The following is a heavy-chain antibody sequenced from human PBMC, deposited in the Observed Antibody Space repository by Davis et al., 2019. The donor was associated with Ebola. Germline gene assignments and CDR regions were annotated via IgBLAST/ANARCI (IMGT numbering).Heavy chain of an antibody. J-gene: IGHJ3*02. D-gene: IGHD6-13*01. CDR2: ISSSGSTI. Sequence: GESLKISCAASGFTFSSYAMHWVRQAPGKGLEWVSYISSSGSTIYYADSVKGRFTISRDNAKNSLYLQMNSLRAEDTAVYYCARARSWYGNDAFDIWGQGTMVTVSS. CDR1: GFTFSSYA. V-gene: IGHV3-48*04. CDR3: ARARSWYGNDAFDI.